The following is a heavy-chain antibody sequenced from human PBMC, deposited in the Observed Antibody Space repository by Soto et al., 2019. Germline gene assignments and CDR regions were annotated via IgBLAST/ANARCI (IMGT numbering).Heavy chain of an antibody. Sequence: SETLSLTCTVSGASVSSDSYYWSWIWLPPWKGLGWIGYIHDSGSTNHYPSLKSRVTISVDAYKNHFSLKLKSVTAVDTAVYYCARETVTTLDYWGQGILVTVS. D-gene: IGHD4-17*01. V-gene: IGHV4-61*01. J-gene: IGHJ4*02. CDR1: GASVSSDSYY. CDR3: ARETVTTLDY. CDR2: IHDSGST.